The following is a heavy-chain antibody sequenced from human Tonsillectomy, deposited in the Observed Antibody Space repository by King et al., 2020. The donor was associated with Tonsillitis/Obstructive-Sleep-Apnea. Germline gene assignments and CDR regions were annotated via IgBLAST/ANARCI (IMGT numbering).Heavy chain of an antibody. J-gene: IGHJ2*01. CDR1: ESTFSNYA. Sequence: VQLVESGGGLVQPGGSLRLSCVFSESTFSNYAMNWVRQAPGKGLEWVSFISGSGGSTNYADSVKGRFTISRDNSNNRLYLQMNSLRADDTAVYYCAKGTASNWRQDWYFDLWGRGTLVTVSS. CDR3: AKGTASNWRQDWYFDL. D-gene: IGHD1-1*01. CDR2: ISGSGGST. V-gene: IGHV3-23*04.